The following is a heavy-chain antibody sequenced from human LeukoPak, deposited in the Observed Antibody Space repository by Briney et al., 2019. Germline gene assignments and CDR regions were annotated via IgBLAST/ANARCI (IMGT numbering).Heavy chain of an antibody. D-gene: IGHD6-13*01. CDR1: GFTFSNYA. Sequence: PGRSLRLSCAASGFTFSNYAMHWVRQAPGKGLEWVAVISYDGSNKYYADSVKGRFTISRDNSKNTLYLQMNSLRAEDTAVYYCARETQQLVGYYLDYWGQGTLVTVSS. V-gene: IGHV3-30*04. J-gene: IGHJ4*02. CDR2: ISYDGSNK. CDR3: ARETQQLVGYYLDY.